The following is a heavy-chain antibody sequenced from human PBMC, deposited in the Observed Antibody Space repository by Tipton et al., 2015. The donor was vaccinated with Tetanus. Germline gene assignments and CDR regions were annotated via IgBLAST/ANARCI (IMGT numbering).Heavy chain of an antibody. V-gene: IGHV4-39*07. CDR1: GGSISSSSYY. Sequence: TLSLTCTVSGGSISSSSYYWGWIRQPPGKGLEWIGSIYYSGSTYYNPSLKSRVTISVDTSKNQFSLKLNSVTAADTAVYYCARSYSSSWYYYGMDVWGQGTTVTVSS. CDR3: ARSYSSSWYYYGMDV. CDR2: IYYSGST. J-gene: IGHJ6*02. D-gene: IGHD6-13*01.